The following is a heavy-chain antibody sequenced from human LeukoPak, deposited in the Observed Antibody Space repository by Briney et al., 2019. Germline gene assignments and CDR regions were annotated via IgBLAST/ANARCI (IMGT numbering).Heavy chain of an antibody. J-gene: IGHJ5*02. V-gene: IGHV3-21*01. CDR1: GFTFSSYS. D-gene: IGHD2-2*01. CDR2: ISSSSSYI. CDR3: ARGHCSSTSCYWGDWFDP. Sequence: GGSLRLSCAASGFTFSSYSMNWVRQAPGKGLEWVSSISSSSSYIYYADSVKGRFTISRDNAKNSLYLQMNSLRAEDKAVYYCARGHCSSTSCYWGDWFDPWGQGTLVTVSS.